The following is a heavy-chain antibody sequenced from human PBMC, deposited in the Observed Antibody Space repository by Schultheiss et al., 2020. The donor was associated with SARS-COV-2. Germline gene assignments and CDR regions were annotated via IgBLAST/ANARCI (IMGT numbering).Heavy chain of an antibody. J-gene: IGHJ6*02. CDR1: GGSFSGYY. V-gene: IGHV4-34*01. D-gene: IGHD4-11*01. Sequence: SQTLSLTCAVYGGSFSGYYWSWIRQPPGKGLEWIGEINHSGSTNYNPSLKSRVTISVDTSKNQFSLKLSSVTAADTAVYYCARLRSDDYSNIYYYYGMDVWGQGTTVTVSS. CDR2: INHSGST. CDR3: ARLRSDDYSNIYYYYGMDV.